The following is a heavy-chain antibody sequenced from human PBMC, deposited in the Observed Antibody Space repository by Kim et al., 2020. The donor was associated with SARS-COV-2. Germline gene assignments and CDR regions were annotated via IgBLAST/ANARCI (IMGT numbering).Heavy chain of an antibody. Sequence: GRFTISRDKSKNTLYLQMNSLRAEDTALYYCARDGGDCSGGSCYSGFFDYWGQGTLVTVSS. J-gene: IGHJ4*02. V-gene: IGHV3-30*07. D-gene: IGHD2-15*01. CDR3: ARDGGDCSGGSCYSGFFDY.